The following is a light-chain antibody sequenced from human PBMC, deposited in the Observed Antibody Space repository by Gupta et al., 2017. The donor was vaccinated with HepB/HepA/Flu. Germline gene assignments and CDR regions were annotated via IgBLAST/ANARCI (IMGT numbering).Light chain of an antibody. J-gene: IGKJ2*01. CDR3: HQYYTIFPT. Sequence: DIVLTHSPDSLAVSLGERSTTNCKSSQTVVDSFNNSNYLAWYQQKPGQPPKLLVSWASTRESGVPDRFSGGGSGTDFTLTIGSLQAEDVAVYYCHQYYTIFPTFGQGTKLEV. CDR2: WAS. CDR1: QTVVDSFNNSNY. V-gene: IGKV4-1*01.